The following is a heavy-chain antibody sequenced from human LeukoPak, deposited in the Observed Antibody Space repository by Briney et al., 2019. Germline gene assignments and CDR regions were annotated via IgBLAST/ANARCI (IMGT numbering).Heavy chain of an antibody. D-gene: IGHD2-2*01. V-gene: IGHV3-73*01. Sequence: GGSLRLSCAASGFTFSGSAMHWVRQASGKELEWVGRIRSKANSYATACAASVKGRFTISRDDSKNTAYLQMNSLKTEDTAVYYCTRHLSTGYWGQGTLVTVSS. J-gene: IGHJ4*02. CDR2: IRSKANSYAT. CDR1: GFTFSGSA. CDR3: TRHLSTGY.